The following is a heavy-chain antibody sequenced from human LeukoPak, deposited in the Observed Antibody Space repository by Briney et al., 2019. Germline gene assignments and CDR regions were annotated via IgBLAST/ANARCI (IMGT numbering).Heavy chain of an antibody. D-gene: IGHD2-21*01. CDR1: GFRSGGYS. V-gene: IGHV3-21*05. CDR2: ISVSGT. CDR3: ARIRGLTLPISYMDV. Sequence: PGGSLRLSCTASGFRSGGYSIHWVRHAPGEGLEWLSYISVSGTKHADSVMGRVTVSRDDAKNSLYLQMNGLRAEDTAVYYCARIRGLTLPISYMDVWGKGTTVTVTS. J-gene: IGHJ6*03.